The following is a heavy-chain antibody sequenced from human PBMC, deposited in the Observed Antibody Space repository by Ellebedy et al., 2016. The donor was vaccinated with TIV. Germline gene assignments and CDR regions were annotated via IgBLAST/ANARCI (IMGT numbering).Heavy chain of an antibody. J-gene: IGHJ4*02. D-gene: IGHD3-22*01. CDR2: ISSSSTI. V-gene: IGHV3-48*02. CDR1: GFTFSSYS. CDR3: ARLSDSSGYGFDY. Sequence: GESLKISCAASGFTFSSYSMNWVRQAPGKGLEWVSYISSSSTIYYADSVKGRFTISRDNAKNSLYLQMNSLRDEDTAVYYCARLSDSSGYGFDYWGQGTLVTVSS.